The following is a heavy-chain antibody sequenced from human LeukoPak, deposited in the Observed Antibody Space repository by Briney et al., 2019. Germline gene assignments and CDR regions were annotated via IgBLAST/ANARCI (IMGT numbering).Heavy chain of an antibody. J-gene: IGHJ4*02. CDR1: GFTFSSYS. V-gene: IGHV3-21*04. D-gene: IGHD6-13*01. CDR2: ISSSNTYI. Sequence: GGSLRLSCAASGFTFSSYSMNWVRQAPGKGLEWVSSISSSNTYIFYADSVKGRFTISRDNAKNSLYLQMNSLRAEDTAVYYCAKGRYGSSRYPFDYWGQGTLVTVSS. CDR3: AKGRYGSSRYPFDY.